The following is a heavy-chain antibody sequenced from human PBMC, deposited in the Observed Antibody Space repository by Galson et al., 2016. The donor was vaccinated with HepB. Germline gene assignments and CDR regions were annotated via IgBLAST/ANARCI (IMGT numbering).Heavy chain of an antibody. CDR3: AREELKTYYFDDSGYYYDHYCYYMDV. J-gene: IGHJ6*03. Sequence: SLRLSCAASGFTFSTYWMTWVRQAPGKGLEWVANIKEDGSGKYYVDSVKGRFTISRDNARSSLYLQMNSLRAEDTAVYYWAREELKTYYFDDSGYYYDHYCYYMDVWGKGTTVTVSS. V-gene: IGHV3-7*03. D-gene: IGHD3-22*01. CDR2: IKEDGSGK. CDR1: GFTFSTYW.